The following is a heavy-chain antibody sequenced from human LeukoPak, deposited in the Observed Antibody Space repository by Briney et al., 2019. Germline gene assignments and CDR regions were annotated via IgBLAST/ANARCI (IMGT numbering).Heavy chain of an antibody. CDR2: ISSNGGST. CDR1: GFTFSSYA. V-gene: IGHV3-64D*06. Sequence: GRSLRLSCAASGFTFSSYAMHWVRQAPGKGLEYVSAISSNGGSTYYADSVKGRFTISRDNSKNTLYLQMSSLRAEDTAVYYCVKGGYKIPSGLDYWGQGTLVTVSS. J-gene: IGHJ4*02. D-gene: IGHD5-24*01. CDR3: VKGGYKIPSGLDY.